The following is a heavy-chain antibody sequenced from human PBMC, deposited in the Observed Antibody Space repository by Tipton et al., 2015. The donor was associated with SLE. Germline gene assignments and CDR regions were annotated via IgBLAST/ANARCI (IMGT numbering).Heavy chain of an antibody. D-gene: IGHD6-19*01. Sequence: TLSLTCTFSGSSISSHYWNWLRQPPGKGLEGIGYTNYSGTSNHNPSLQSRVTMSVDTSKNQFSLKLNSVTAADTAVYYCARGVRIAVVKGWYFDLWGRGTLVTVSS. J-gene: IGHJ2*01. CDR2: TNYSGTS. V-gene: IGHV4-59*11. CDR3: ARGVRIAVVKGWYFDL. CDR1: GSSISSHY.